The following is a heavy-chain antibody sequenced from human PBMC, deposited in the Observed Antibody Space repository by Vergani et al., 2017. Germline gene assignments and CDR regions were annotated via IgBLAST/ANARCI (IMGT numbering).Heavy chain of an antibody. D-gene: IGHD1-26*01. V-gene: IGHV4-34*01. J-gene: IGHJ3*01. Sequence: QVQLQQWGPGLLKPSETLSLTCAVYGGSLSGYYWSWIRLAPGKGLEWIGEINHSGTINYNPTLKSPFNVSIDTSRDHFSLKLRSVSAADTAVYFGARRAERWETLLRDDFDVWGQGTFVTVSP. CDR3: ARRAERWETLLRDDFDV. CDR1: GGSLSGYY. CDR2: INHSGTI.